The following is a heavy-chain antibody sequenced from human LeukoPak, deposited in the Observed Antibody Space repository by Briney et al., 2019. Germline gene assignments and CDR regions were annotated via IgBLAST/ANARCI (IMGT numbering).Heavy chain of an antibody. Sequence: PSETLSLTCTVSGYSISSGYYWGWIRQPPGKELEWIGSIYHSGSTYYNPSLKSRVTISVDTSKNQFSLKLSSVTAADTAVYYCARDCSGGSCYSFWFDPWGQGTLVTVPS. J-gene: IGHJ5*02. CDR2: IYHSGST. D-gene: IGHD2-15*01. V-gene: IGHV4-38-2*02. CDR1: GYSISSGYY. CDR3: ARDCSGGSCYSFWFDP.